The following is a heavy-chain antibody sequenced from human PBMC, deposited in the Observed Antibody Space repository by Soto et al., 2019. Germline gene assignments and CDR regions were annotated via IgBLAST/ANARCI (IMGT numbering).Heavy chain of an antibody. J-gene: IGHJ4*02. CDR2: MWYDGRNK. Sequence: QVQLVESGGGVVQPGRSLRLSCAASGFTFSSYGMQWVRQAPGKGLEWVALMWYDGRNKYYADSMMGRFTISRDNSKNTLYLQMNSLRTEDTAVYYCARFPCGGDCYMYYFDYWGQGTLVTVSS. CDR1: GFTFSSYG. D-gene: IGHD2-21*02. V-gene: IGHV3-33*01. CDR3: ARFPCGGDCYMYYFDY.